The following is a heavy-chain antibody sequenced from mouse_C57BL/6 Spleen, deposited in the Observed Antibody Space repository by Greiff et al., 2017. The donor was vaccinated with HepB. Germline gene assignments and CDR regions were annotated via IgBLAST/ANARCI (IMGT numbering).Heavy chain of an antibody. J-gene: IGHJ3*01. CDR2: ISSGGSYT. CDR3: ARGDGRAFAY. Sequence: EVKLVESGGDLVKPGGSLKLSCAASGFTFSSYGMSWVRQTPDKRLEWVATISSGGSYTYYPDSVKGRFTISRDNAKNTLYLQMSRLKSEDTAMYYCARGDGRAFAYWGQGTLVTVSA. D-gene: IGHD1-1*01. V-gene: IGHV5-6*02. CDR1: GFTFSSYG.